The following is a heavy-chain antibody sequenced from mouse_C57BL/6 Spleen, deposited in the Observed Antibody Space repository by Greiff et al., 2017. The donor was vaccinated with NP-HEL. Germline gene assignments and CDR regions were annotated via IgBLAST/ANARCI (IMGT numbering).Heavy chain of an antibody. CDR1: GFSLTSYG. Sequence: QVHVKQSGPGLVQPSQSLSITCTVSGFSLTSYGVHWVRQSPGKGLEWLGVIWSGGSTDYNAAFISRLSISKDNSKSQVFFKMNSLQADDTAIYYCARRTTVVAPYAMDYWGQGTSVTVSS. CDR2: IWSGGST. CDR3: ARRTTVVAPYAMDY. D-gene: IGHD1-1*01. V-gene: IGHV2-2*01. J-gene: IGHJ4*01.